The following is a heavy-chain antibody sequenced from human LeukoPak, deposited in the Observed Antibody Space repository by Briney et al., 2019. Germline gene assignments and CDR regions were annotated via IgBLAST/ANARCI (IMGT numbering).Heavy chain of an antibody. D-gene: IGHD3-3*01. Sequence: GASVKVSCKASGYTFTSYGISWVRQAPGQGLEWMGWISAYNGNTNYAQKLQGRVTMTTDTSTSTAYMELRSLRSDDTAVYYCARVITIFGVVTTIDYWGQGTPVTVSS. V-gene: IGHV1-18*01. CDR2: ISAYNGNT. CDR1: GYTFTSYG. CDR3: ARVITIFGVVTTIDY. J-gene: IGHJ4*02.